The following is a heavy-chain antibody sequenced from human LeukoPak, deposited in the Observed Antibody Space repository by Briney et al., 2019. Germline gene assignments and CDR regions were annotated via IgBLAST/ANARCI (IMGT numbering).Heavy chain of an antibody. V-gene: IGHV4-39*01. CDR1: GGSISSSSYY. CDR2: IYYSGST. J-gene: IGHJ4*02. Sequence: PSETLSLTCTVSGGSISSSSYYWGWIRQPAGKGREWIGSIYYSGSTYYNPSLKSRVTISVDTSKNQFSLKLSSVTAADTAVYYCARVTGYVMEDYFDYWGQGTLVTVSS. D-gene: IGHD6-13*01. CDR3: ARVTGYVMEDYFDY.